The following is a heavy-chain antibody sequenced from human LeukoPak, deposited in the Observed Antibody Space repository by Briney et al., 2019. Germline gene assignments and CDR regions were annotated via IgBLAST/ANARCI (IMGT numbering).Heavy chain of an antibody. CDR3: ARGEEQQLAPDY. J-gene: IGHJ4*02. V-gene: IGHV4-34*01. Sequence: PSETLSLTCAVYGGSFSGYYWSWIRQPPGKGLEWIGEINHSGSTNYNPSPKSRVTISVDTSKNQFSLKLSSVTAADTAVYYCARGEEQQLAPDYWGQGTLVTVSS. CDR2: INHSGST. CDR1: GGSFSGYY. D-gene: IGHD6-13*01.